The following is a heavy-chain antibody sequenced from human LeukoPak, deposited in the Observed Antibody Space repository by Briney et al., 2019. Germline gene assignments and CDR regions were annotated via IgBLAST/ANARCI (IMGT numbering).Heavy chain of an antibody. J-gene: IGHJ4*02. CDR3: AAWSGYNFGY. D-gene: IGHD3-3*01. CDR1: GDTFSSYS. V-gene: IGHV1-69*06. Sequence: GASVKVSCKASGDTFSSYSISWVRQAPGQGLEWMGRIIPIFGTANYAQKFQGRVTITADKSTSTDYMELSSLRSEDTAVYYCAAWSGYNFGYWGQGTLVTVSS. CDR2: IIPIFGTA.